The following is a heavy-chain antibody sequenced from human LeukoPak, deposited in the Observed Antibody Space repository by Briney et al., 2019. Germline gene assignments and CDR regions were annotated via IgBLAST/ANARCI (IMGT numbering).Heavy chain of an antibody. Sequence: QPGGSLRLSCAASGFTFSSYAMSWVRQAPGKGLEWVSGISGIGGSTYYADSVKGRFTISRDNSKNTLYLQMNSLRAEDTAVYYCAKAGCSSTTCYPPKNFDYWGQGTLVTVSS. J-gene: IGHJ4*02. D-gene: IGHD2-2*01. V-gene: IGHV3-23*01. CDR1: GFTFSSYA. CDR2: ISGIGGST. CDR3: AKAGCSSTTCYPPKNFDY.